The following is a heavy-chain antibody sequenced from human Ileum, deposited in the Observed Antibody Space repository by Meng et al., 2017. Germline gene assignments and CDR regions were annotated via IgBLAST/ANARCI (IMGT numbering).Heavy chain of an antibody. D-gene: IGHD6-6*01. CDR3: VRLGGSSPVDY. CDR1: GFAFSSLW. V-gene: IGHV3-74*01. CDR2: IDTDGIGT. J-gene: IGHJ4*02. Sequence: EGHRVESGGALVQPGGSLRLSWAASGFAFSSLWMHWVRQAPGKGLVWVSRIDTDGIGTTYADSVKGRFTISRDNAKNTLYLQMNSLRDEDTAVYYCVRLGGSSPVDYWGQGILVTVSS.